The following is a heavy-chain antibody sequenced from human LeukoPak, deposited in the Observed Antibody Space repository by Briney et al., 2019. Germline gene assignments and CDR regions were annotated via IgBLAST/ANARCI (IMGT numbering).Heavy chain of an antibody. D-gene: IGHD3-10*01. Sequence: SETLSLTCTVSGGSISSYYWSWIRQPPGKGLEWIGYIDYSGSTNYNPSLKSRVTMSVDTSKNQFSLKLTSVTAADTAVYYCAREAVAGGSGSNYYYYGADVWGQGTTVTVSS. CDR1: GGSISSYY. CDR2: IDYSGST. V-gene: IGHV4-59*01. J-gene: IGHJ6*02. CDR3: AREAVAGGSGSNYYYYGADV.